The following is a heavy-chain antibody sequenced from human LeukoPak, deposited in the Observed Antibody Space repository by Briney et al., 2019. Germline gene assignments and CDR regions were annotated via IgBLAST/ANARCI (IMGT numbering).Heavy chain of an antibody. J-gene: IGHJ6*03. CDR2: IYYSGST. Sequence: TSETLSLTCTVSGGSISSYYWSWIRQPPGEGLEWIGYIYYSGSTNYNPSLKSRVTISVDTSKNQFSLKLSSVTAEDTAVYYCARVLRYCSGGNCYSGGLGYMDVWGKGTTVTISS. CDR1: GGSISSYY. CDR3: ARVLRYCSGGNCYSGGLGYMDV. V-gene: IGHV4-59*12. D-gene: IGHD2-15*01.